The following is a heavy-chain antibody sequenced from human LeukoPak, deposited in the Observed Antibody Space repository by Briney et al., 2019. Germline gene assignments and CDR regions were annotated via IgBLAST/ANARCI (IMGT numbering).Heavy chain of an antibody. D-gene: IGHD7-27*01. CDR1: GYTFTAYN. Sequence: GASAKVSCTASGYTFTAYNMDWVRQAPAQGLEWMGWINPNSGGTNYAQKFQGRVTMTRDTTVSTANMELSRLGSDDTAVYYCAPQLGRLTDYWGQGTLVTVSS. J-gene: IGHJ4*02. V-gene: IGHV1-2*02. CDR2: INPNSGGT. CDR3: APQLGRLTDY.